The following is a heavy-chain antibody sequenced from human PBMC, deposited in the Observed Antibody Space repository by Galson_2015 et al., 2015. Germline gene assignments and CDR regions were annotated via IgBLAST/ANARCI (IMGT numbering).Heavy chain of an antibody. Sequence: TLSLTCTVSGGSISSGGYSWSWLRQHPGKGLEWIGFIYYSGSTYYNPSLKRRISISVDTSKNQFSLKLSSVTAADTAVYYCSRDLGIAAGGSLCMDVWGQGTTVTVSS. D-gene: IGHD6-13*01. CDR1: GGSISSGGYS. CDR2: IYYSGST. V-gene: IGHV4-31*03. CDR3: SRDLGIAAGGSLCMDV. J-gene: IGHJ6*02.